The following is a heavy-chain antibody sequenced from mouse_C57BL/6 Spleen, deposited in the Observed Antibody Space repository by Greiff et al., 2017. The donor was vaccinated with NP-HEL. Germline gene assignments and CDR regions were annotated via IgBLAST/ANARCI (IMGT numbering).Heavy chain of an antibody. Sequence: QVQLKQPGAELVRPGSSVKLSCKASGYTFTSYWMHWVKQRPIQGLEWIGNIDPSDSETHYNQKFKDKATLTVDKSSSTAYMQLSSLTSEDSAVYYCARGSSGYVFDYWGQGTTLTVSS. V-gene: IGHV1-52*01. CDR3: ARGSSGYVFDY. J-gene: IGHJ2*01. D-gene: IGHD3-2*02. CDR2: IDPSDSET. CDR1: GYTFTSYW.